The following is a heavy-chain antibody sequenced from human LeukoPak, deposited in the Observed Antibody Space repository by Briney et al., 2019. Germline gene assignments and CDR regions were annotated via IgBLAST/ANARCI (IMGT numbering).Heavy chain of an antibody. Sequence: GESLKISCKASGYSFTSYWIGWVRQMPVKGLERMGIIDPSDSETRYTPSFQGQVTISVDKYLTTADLQWNSLKASDTAMYYCARQTAMGRSGDYWGQGTLVIVSS. D-gene: IGHD5-18*01. CDR3: ARQTAMGRSGDY. J-gene: IGHJ4*02. CDR2: IDPSDSET. V-gene: IGHV5-51*01. CDR1: GYSFTSYW.